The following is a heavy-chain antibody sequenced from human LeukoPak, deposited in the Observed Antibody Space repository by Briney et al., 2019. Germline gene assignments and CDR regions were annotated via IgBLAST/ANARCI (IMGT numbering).Heavy chain of an antibody. CDR1: GFMFSSSG. CDR3: AKRGYSSSWNFDS. Sequence: GGSLRLSCAASGFMFSSSGMHWVRQAPGMGLEWVAFIRYDGSNKYYADSVKGRFTISRDNPKNTVSLQMNSLRAEDTAVYYCAKRGYSSSWNFDSWGQGTLVTVSS. J-gene: IGHJ4*02. V-gene: IGHV3-30*02. CDR2: IRYDGSNK. D-gene: IGHD6-13*01.